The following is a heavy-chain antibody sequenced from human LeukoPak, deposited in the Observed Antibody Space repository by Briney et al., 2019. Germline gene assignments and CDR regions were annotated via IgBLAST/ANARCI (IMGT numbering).Heavy chain of an antibody. Sequence: GGSLRLSCAASGFTVSSNYMSWVRQAPGKGLEWVSVIYSGGSTYYADSVKGRFTISRDNSKNTLYLQMNSLRAEDTAVYYCARERITIFGASDAFDIWGQGTMVTVSS. CDR1: GFTVSSNY. CDR3: ARERITIFGASDAFDI. CDR2: IYSGGST. J-gene: IGHJ3*02. V-gene: IGHV3-53*01. D-gene: IGHD3-3*01.